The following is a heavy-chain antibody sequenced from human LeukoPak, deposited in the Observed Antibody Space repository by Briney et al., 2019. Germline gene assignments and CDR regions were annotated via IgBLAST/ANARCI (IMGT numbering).Heavy chain of an antibody. CDR1: GGSISSGGYY. V-gene: IGHV4-31*03. J-gene: IGHJ4*02. CDR2: IYYSGST. CDR3: ARRTSTLSKQGTFDY. Sequence: PSETLSLTCTVSGGSISSGGYYWSWIRQPPGKGLEWIGYIYYSGSTYYNPSLKSRVTISVDTSKNQFSLKLSSVTAADTAVYYCARRTSTLSKQGTFDYWGQGTLVTVSS. D-gene: IGHD7-27*01.